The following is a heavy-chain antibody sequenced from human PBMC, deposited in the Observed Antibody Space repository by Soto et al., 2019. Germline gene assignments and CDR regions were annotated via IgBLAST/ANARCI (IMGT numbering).Heavy chain of an antibody. Sequence: GGSLRHSFAASGFHFRSYGMHWGRQAPGKGLEWVAVISYDGSNKYYADSVKGRFTISRDNSKNTLYLQMNSLRAEDTAVYYCAKDLSRVVVPAATPEGYWGQGTLVTVSS. CDR1: GFHFRSYG. J-gene: IGHJ4*02. CDR3: AKDLSRVVVPAATPEGY. CDR2: ISYDGSNK. V-gene: IGHV3-30*18. D-gene: IGHD2-2*01.